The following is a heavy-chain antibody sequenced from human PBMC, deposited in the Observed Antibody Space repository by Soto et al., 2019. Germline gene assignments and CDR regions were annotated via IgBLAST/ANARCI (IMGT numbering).Heavy chain of an antibody. V-gene: IGHV3-23*01. CDR3: ASNLPIAQDHVYGMDV. CDR2: ISGSGGST. Sequence: PGGSMRLSCAASGFTFSSYAVSWVRQAPGKGLEWVSAISGSGGSTYYADSVKGRFTISRDNSKNTLYLQMNSLRAEDTAVYYCASNLPIAQDHVYGMDVWGQGTTVTVSS. J-gene: IGHJ6*02. CDR1: GFTFSSYA.